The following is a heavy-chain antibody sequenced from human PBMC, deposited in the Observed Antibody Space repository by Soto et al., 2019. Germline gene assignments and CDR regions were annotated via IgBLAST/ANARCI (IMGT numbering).Heavy chain of an antibody. CDR2: IIPILGIA. CDR3: ARDSYCSSTSCYGDAYYYYFMDV. CDR1: GGTFSSYT. V-gene: IGHV1-69*04. J-gene: IGHJ6*03. Sequence: SVKVSCKASGGTFSSYTISWVRQAPGQGLEWMGRIIPILGIANYAQKFQGRVTITADKSTSTAYMELSSLRSEDTAVYYCARDSYCSSTSCYGDAYYYYFMDVWGKATTVTVSS. D-gene: IGHD2-2*01.